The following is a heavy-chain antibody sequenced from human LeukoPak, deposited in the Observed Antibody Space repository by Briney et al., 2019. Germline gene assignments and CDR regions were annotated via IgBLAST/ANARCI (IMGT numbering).Heavy chain of an antibody. D-gene: IGHD3-22*01. CDR2: IYYSGST. J-gene: IGHJ3*02. CDR1: GGSLSSYY. Sequence: SETPSLTCTVSGGSLSSYYWSCIRQPPGEGLEWSGYIYYSGSTNYNPSLKSRVTISVDTSKNQFSLKLSSVTAADTAVYYCARETVYYDSSGYTDAFDIWGQGTMVTVSS. V-gene: IGHV4-59*01. CDR3: ARETVYYDSSGYTDAFDI.